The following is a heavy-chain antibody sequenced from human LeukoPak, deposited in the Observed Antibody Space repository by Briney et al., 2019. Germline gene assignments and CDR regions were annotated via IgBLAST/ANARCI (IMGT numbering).Heavy chain of an antibody. CDR3: ARLWFGESPGDY. J-gene: IGHJ4*02. CDR1: GFTFDDYG. Sequence: GGSLRLSCAASGFTFDDYGMSWVRRAPGKGLEWVSGINWNGGSTGYADSVKGRFTISRDNAKNSLYLQMNSLRAEDTALYYCARLWFGESPGDYWGQGTLVTVSS. V-gene: IGHV3-20*04. CDR2: INWNGGST. D-gene: IGHD3-10*01.